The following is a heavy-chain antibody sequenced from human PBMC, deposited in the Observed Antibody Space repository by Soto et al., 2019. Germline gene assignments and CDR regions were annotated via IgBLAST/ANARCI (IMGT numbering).Heavy chain of an antibody. J-gene: IGHJ4*02. Sequence: GGSLRLSCAASGFTFSSYAMHWVRQAPGKGLEWVAVISYDGSNKYYADSVKGRFTISRDNSKNTLYLQMNSLRAEDTAVYYCARDSWGACGYWGQGTLVTVSS. CDR3: ARDSWGACGY. D-gene: IGHD3-16*01. V-gene: IGHV3-30-3*01. CDR2: ISYDGSNK. CDR1: GFTFSSYA.